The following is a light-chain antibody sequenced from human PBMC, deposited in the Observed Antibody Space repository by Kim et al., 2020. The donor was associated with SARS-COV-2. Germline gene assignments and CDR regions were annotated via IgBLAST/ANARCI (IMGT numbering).Light chain of an antibody. J-gene: IGKJ1*01. CDR2: GAS. V-gene: IGKV1-27*01. CDR1: QDISSN. CDR3: QKYNGAPWT. Sequence: ASVGERYTITCRASQDISSNVAWYQQKPGKVPKLLIYGASALHSGVPSRFSGSGSGTDFTLTISTLQPADVATYYCQKYNGAPWTFGQGTKVDIK.